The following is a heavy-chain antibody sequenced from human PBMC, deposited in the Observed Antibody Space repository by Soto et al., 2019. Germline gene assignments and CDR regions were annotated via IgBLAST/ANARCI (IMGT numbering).Heavy chain of an antibody. Sequence: SLRLSCEASVFTYRSSPMSRVRQAPGKGLEWVSAISGSGGSTYYADSVKGRFTISRDNSKNTLYLQMNSLRAEDTAVYYCAKDVEGYPMSWFGPWGQGTLGTVSS. CDR2: ISGSGGST. CDR3: AKDVEGYPMSWFGP. V-gene: IGHV3-23*01. J-gene: IGHJ5*02. D-gene: IGHD3-10*02. CDR1: VFTYRSSP.